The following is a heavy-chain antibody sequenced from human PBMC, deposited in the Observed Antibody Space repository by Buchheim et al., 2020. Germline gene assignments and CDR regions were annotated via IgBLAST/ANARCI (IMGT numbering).Heavy chain of an antibody. V-gene: IGHV4-34*01. CDR2: INHSGST. CDR1: GGSFSGYY. J-gene: IGHJ4*02. CDR3: ARSSRGWAAAGFDY. Sequence: QVQLQQWGAGLLKPSETLSLTCAVYGGSFSGYYWSWLRQPPGKGLEWIGEINHSGSTNYNPSLKSRVTISVDTFENQFSPKLGSVTAADTAVYYCARSSRGWAAAGFDYWGQGTL. D-gene: IGHD6-13*01.